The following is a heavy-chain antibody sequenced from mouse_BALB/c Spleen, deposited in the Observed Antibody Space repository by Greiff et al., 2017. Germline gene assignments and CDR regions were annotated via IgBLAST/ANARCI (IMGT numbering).Heavy chain of an antibody. Sequence: VKLMESGAELAKPGASVKMSCKASGYTFTSYWMHWVKQRPGQGLEWIGYINPSTGYTEYNQKFKDKATLTADKSSSTAYMQLSSLTSEDSAVYYCAREVSFGFDYWGQGTTLTVSS. CDR2: INPSTGYT. V-gene: IGHV1-7*01. D-gene: IGHD1-1*01. CDR3: AREVSFGFDY. CDR1: GYTFTSYW. J-gene: IGHJ2*01.